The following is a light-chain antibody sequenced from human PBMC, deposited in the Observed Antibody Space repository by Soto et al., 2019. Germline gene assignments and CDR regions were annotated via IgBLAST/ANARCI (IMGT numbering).Light chain of an antibody. CDR1: SSNLGAGYD. J-gene: IGLJ1*01. V-gene: IGLV1-40*01. Sequence: QSVLTQPPSVSGAPGQRVTLSCTGNSSNLGAGYDVHWYQQLPGAAPKLVIFGNRNRPSGVPERFSGSKSGTSASLAITGLQAEDEADYFCATWDDSLNGYVFGTGTKLTVL. CDR3: ATWDDSLNGYV. CDR2: GNR.